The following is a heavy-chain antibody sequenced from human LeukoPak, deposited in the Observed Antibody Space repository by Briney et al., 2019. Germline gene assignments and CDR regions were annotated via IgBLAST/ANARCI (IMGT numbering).Heavy chain of an antibody. CDR1: GFTVSSNY. J-gene: IGHJ4*02. CDR3: ARAGWIQLWSYFDY. Sequence: PGGSLRLSCAASGFTVSSNYMSWVRQAPGKGLEWVSVIYSGGSTYYADSVKGRFTISRDNSKNTLYLQMNSLRAEDTAVYYCARAGWIQLWSYFDYSGQGTLVTVSS. V-gene: IGHV3-53*01. CDR2: IYSGGST. D-gene: IGHD5-18*01.